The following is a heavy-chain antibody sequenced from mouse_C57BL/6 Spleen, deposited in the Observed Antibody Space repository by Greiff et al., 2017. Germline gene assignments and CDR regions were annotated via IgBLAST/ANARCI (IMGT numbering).Heavy chain of an antibody. CDR2: IHPSDSDT. J-gene: IGHJ1*03. CDR3: AIGGYYGSSYVYFDV. D-gene: IGHD1-1*01. Sequence: QVQLQQPGAELVKPGASVKVSCKASGYTFTSYWMHWVKQRPGQGLEWIGRIHPSDSDTNYNQKFKGKATLIVDKSSSTAYMQLSSLTSEDSAVYYCAIGGYYGSSYVYFDVWGTGTTVTVSS. CDR1: GYTFTSYW. V-gene: IGHV1-74*01.